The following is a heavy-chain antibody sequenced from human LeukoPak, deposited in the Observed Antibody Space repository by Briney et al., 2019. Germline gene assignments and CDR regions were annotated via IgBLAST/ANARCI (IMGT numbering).Heavy chain of an antibody. V-gene: IGHV3-7*01. CDR2: IKQDGSEK. Sequence: GGSLRLSCAASGFTFNDYWMTWVRQAPGKGLEGVANIKQDGSEKYYVDSVKGRFTISRDNAKNSLYLQMNSLRAEETAVYYCARGGATTFGLWGNAFDIWGQGTMVTVSS. D-gene: IGHD3-3*01. CDR3: ARGGATTFGLWGNAFDI. J-gene: IGHJ3*02. CDR1: GFTFNDYW.